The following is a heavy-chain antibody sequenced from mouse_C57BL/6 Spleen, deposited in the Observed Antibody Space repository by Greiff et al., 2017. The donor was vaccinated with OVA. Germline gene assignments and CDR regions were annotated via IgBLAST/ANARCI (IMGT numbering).Heavy chain of an antibody. Sequence: EVQLVESGGGLVKPGGSLKLSCAASGFTFSSYAMSWVRQTPEKRLEWVATISDGGSYTYYPHNVKGRFTISRDNAKNNLYLQMSHLKSEDTAMYYWAREAGRTWFAYWGKGTLVTVSA. V-gene: IGHV5-4*01. J-gene: IGHJ3*01. D-gene: IGHD1-1*01. CDR1: GFTFSSYA. CDR2: ISDGGSYT. CDR3: AREAGRTWFAY.